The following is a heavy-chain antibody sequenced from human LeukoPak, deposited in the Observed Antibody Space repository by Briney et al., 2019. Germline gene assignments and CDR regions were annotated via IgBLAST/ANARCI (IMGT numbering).Heavy chain of an antibody. D-gene: IGHD2/OR15-2a*01. V-gene: IGHV1-18*01. J-gene: IGHJ6*03. CDR3: ARVTFGWLYYYYYYMDV. Sequence: GASVKVSCKASGYTFTSYGISWVRQAPGQGLEWMGWISAYNGNTNYAQKLQGRVTMTTDTSTSTAYMELRSLRSDDTAVYYCARVTFGWLYYYYYYMDVWGKGTTVTVSS. CDR2: ISAYNGNT. CDR1: GYTFTSYG.